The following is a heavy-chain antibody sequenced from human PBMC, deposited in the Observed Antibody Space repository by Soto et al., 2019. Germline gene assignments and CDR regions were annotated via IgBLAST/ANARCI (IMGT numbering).Heavy chain of an antibody. J-gene: IGHJ4*02. Sequence: EVKLLESGGGLVQPGGSLRLACAASGFTFSNYAMSWVRQAPGKGLEWVSSISGSGGSTYYPDSVKGRFTISRDNSKNTLYLQMNSLRVEDTAVYYCAKDLEGSGYDSGNDYWGQGTLVTVSS. V-gene: IGHV3-23*01. CDR3: AKDLEGSGYDSGNDY. CDR1: GFTFSNYA. D-gene: IGHD3-22*01. CDR2: ISGSGGST.